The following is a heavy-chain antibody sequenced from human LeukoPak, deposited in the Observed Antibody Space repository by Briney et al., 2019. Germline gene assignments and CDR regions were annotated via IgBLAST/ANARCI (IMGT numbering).Heavy chain of an antibody. CDR3: ARGGLKGATPD. CDR1: GGSVSSYY. D-gene: IGHD1-26*01. CDR2: IYYSGST. V-gene: IGHV4-59*08. J-gene: IGHJ4*02. Sequence: SETLSLTCTVSGGSVSSYYWSWIRQPPGKGLEWIGYIYYSGSTNYNPSLKSRVTISVDTSKNQFSLKLSSVTAADTAVYYCARGGLKGATPDWGQGTLVTVSS.